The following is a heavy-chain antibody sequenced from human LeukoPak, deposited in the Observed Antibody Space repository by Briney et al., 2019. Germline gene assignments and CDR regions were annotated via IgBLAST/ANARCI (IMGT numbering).Heavy chain of an antibody. J-gene: IGHJ6*04. CDR3: AKDSSRYDITYGMDV. Sequence: GGSLRLSCAASGFTFSSYGMHWVRQAPGKGLERVAVISYDGSNKYYADSVKGRFTISRDNSKNTLYLQMNSLRAEDTAVYYCAKDSSRYDITYGMDVWGKGTTVTVSS. D-gene: IGHD3-9*01. CDR2: ISYDGSNK. V-gene: IGHV3-30*18. CDR1: GFTFSSYG.